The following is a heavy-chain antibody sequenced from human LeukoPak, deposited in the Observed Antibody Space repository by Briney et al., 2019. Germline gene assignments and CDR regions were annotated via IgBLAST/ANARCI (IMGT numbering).Heavy chain of an antibody. J-gene: IGHJ4*02. D-gene: IGHD6-19*01. V-gene: IGHV3-21*04. CDR1: GFTFSSYS. CDR2: INHLGHT. Sequence: PGGSLRLSCAASGFTFSSYSMNWVRQAPGKGLECVASINHLGHTFYADSVKGRFTISRDNSRNTLFLQMNSLRADDTAHYFCARDHGSQDSGVWSVFDYWGRGTPVTASS. CDR3: ARDHGSQDSGVWSVFDY.